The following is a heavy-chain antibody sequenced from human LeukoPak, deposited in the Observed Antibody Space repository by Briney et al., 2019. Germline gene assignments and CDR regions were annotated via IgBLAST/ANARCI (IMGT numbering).Heavy chain of an antibody. CDR2: IYHTGNS. D-gene: IGHD2/OR15-2a*01. CDR1: GGSASSDY. CDR3: ARHPFSSPFDY. J-gene: IGHJ4*02. V-gene: IGHV4-59*08. Sequence: SETLSLTCTVSGGSASSDYWSWIRQPPGKGLEWIGYIYHTGNSDYNPSLKSRATISLDTSKNQFSLKLTSVTAADTAVYFCARHPFSSPFDYWGQGTLVTVSS.